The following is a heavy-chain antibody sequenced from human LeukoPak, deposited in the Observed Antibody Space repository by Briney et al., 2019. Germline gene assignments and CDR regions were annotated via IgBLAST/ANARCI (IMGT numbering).Heavy chain of an antibody. J-gene: IGHJ4*02. D-gene: IGHD2-8*02. Sequence: GGSLRLSCAASGFTFNAYSMNWVRQAPGKGLEWVSNIISRGDTTHYAASVKGRFTISRDNAKNSVFLHLYSLRGDDTAVYYCARGRGYCTGVSCDIDYWGQGTLVTVSS. CDR1: GFTFNAYS. V-gene: IGHV3-48*04. CDR2: IISRGDTT. CDR3: ARGRGYCTGVSCDIDY.